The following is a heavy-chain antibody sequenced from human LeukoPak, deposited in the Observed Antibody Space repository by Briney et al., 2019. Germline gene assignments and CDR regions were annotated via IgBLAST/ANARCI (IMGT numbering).Heavy chain of an antibody. CDR2: ISSSSGYI. CDR3: ARDDRAGDS. Sequence: PGGSLRLSCVASGFTFSTYSMNWDRQAPGKGLEWVSSISSSSGYIYYADSVKGRFTISRDNAKNSLYLQMNSLRAEDTAVYYCARDDRAGDSWGQGTLVTVSS. CDR1: GFTFSTYS. J-gene: IGHJ4*02. V-gene: IGHV3-21*01. D-gene: IGHD6-13*01.